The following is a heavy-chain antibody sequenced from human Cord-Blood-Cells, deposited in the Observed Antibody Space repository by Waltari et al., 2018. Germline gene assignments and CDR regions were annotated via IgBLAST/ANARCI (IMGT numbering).Heavy chain of an antibody. CDR1: GGTFSSYA. D-gene: IGHD6-19*01. V-gene: IGHV1-69*01. CDR2: TIPIFGTA. CDR3: ARGGIAVAGTVGYYFDY. Sequence: QVQLVQSGAEVKKPGSSVKVSCKASGGTFSSYAISWVRQAPGQGLEWMGGTIPIFGTANYAQKFQGRVTITADESTSTAYMELSSLRSEDTAVYYCARGGIAVAGTVGYYFDYWGQGTLVTVSS. J-gene: IGHJ4*02.